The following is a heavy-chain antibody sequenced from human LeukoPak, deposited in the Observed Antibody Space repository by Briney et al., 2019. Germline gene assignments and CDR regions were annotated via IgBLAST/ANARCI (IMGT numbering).Heavy chain of an antibody. Sequence: SETLSLTCTVSGGSISSYYWSWIRQPPGKGLEWIGYIYYSGSTNYNPSLKSRVTTSVDTSKYQFSLELSSVTAADTAVYYCARGGITMVRGVIITEGMDVWGQGTTVTVSS. CDR2: IYYSGST. CDR3: ARGGITMVRGVIITEGMDV. V-gene: IGHV4-59*01. J-gene: IGHJ6*02. D-gene: IGHD3-10*01. CDR1: GGSISSYY.